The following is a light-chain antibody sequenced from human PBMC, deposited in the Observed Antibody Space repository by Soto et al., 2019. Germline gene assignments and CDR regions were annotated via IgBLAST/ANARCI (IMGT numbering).Light chain of an antibody. V-gene: IGKV1-39*01. CDR3: QQYNSYSGDT. CDR2: GAS. CDR1: HTIATY. Sequence: IQMTQSPSSLSASVGDGVTLTCRASHTIATYLNWYQQKPGQVPEVLIYGASRLHVGVPSRFTGSGYGTDFTLTINNLQPEDFATYYCQQYNSYSGDTFGQGTKVEI. J-gene: IGKJ2*01.